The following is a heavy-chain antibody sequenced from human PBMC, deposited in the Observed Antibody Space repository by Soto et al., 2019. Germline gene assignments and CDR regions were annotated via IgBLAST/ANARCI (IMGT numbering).Heavy chain of an antibody. Sequence: PXETLSLTCSVSGVSIRNSYWTWIRQSAGKGLEWIGRISTSGNTNYNPSLNSRLTMSVDTSKNQVSLKLTSVTAADTAVYYCARGGGVPALGDPWGQGTLVTVSS. CDR3: ARGGGVPALGDP. V-gene: IGHV4-4*07. D-gene: IGHD3-16*01. J-gene: IGHJ5*02. CDR1: GVSIRNSY. CDR2: ISTSGNT.